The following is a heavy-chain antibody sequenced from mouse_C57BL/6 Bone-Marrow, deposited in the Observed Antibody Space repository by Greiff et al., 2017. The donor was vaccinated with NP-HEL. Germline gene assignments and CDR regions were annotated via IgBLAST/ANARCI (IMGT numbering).Heavy chain of an antibody. Sequence: VQLQQPGAELVKPGASVKMSCKASGYTFTSYWITWVKQRPGQGLEWIGDIYPGSGSTNYNEKFKSKATLTVDTSSSTAYMQLSSLTSEDSAVYYCASCYDYDGGRFDYWGQGTTLTVSS. CDR1: GYTFTSYW. D-gene: IGHD2-4*01. CDR2: IYPGSGST. V-gene: IGHV1-55*01. CDR3: ASCYDYDGGRFDY. J-gene: IGHJ2*01.